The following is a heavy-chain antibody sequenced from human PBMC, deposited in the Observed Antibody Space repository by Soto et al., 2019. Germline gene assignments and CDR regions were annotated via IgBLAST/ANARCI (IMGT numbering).Heavy chain of an antibody. D-gene: IGHD5-18*01. CDR2: INHSGIT. J-gene: IGHJ6*02. V-gene: IGHV4-34*01. CDR3: ARGKPSGYRFGPRNFFYYGMDV. CDR1: SGSLTDHY. Sequence: SETLSLTCGVFSGSLTDHYWTWIRQTPGKGLEWIGEINHSGITDYNPSLKSRVTLSLDTSNNQFSLKVTALTAADTAVYYCARGKPSGYRFGPRNFFYYGMDVWGPGTTVTVSS.